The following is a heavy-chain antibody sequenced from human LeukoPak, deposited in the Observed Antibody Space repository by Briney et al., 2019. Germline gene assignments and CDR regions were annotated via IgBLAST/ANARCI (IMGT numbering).Heavy chain of an antibody. CDR2: ISGSGGST. J-gene: IGHJ5*02. CDR1: GFTFSSYA. D-gene: IGHD2-2*01. CDR3: AKARHIVVVPAATWFDP. V-gene: IGHV3-23*01. Sequence: GGSLRLSCAASGFTFSSYAMSWVRQAPGKGLEWVSAISGSGGSTYYADSVKGRFTISRDNSKNTLYLQMNSLRAEDTAVYYCAKARHIVVVPAATWFDPWGQGTLVTVSS.